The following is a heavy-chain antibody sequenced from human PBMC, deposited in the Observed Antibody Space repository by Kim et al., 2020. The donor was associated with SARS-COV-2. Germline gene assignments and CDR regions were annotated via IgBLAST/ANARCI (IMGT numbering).Heavy chain of an antibody. V-gene: IGHV3-23*01. D-gene: IGHD1-1*01. J-gene: IGHJ6*02. Sequence: SVKGRFIISRDNSKTTLYLQMNSLGAEDTAIYYGAKAKAAIGTGDGMDVWGQGTTVTVSS. CDR3: AKAKAAIGTGDGMDV.